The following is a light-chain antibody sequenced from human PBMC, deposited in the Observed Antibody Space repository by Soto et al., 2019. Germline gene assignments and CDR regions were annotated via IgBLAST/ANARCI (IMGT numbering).Light chain of an antibody. Sequence: DIVLTQSPATLSLSPGERATLSCGASQSVSSSRLAWYQQKPALAPRLLLCGTSSRGTGIPDTFSGSGSGTDFTLTISRLEPEDFAVYYCQHYGDSRTFGQGTKVDI. V-gene: IGKV3D-20*01. CDR3: QHYGDSRT. CDR1: QSVSSSR. CDR2: GTS. J-gene: IGKJ1*01.